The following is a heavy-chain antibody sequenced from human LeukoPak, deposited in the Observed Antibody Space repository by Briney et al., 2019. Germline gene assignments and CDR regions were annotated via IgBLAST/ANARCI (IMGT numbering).Heavy chain of an antibody. CDR1: GYTFTGYY. CDR2: INPNSGGT. D-gene: IGHD3-3*01. Sequence: ASVKVSCKASGYTFTGYYMHWVRQAPGQGLEWMGWINPNSGGTNYAQKFQGRVTMTRDTSISTAYMELSRLRSDDTAVYYCARDLAGTIFGVVTPQYWGQGTLVTVFS. V-gene: IGHV1-2*02. J-gene: IGHJ4*02. CDR3: ARDLAGTIFGVVTPQY.